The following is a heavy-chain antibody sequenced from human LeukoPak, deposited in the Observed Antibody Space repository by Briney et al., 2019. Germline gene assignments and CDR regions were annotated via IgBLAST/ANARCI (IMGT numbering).Heavy chain of an antibody. J-gene: IGHJ4*02. CDR1: GYSFTSYW. Sequence: PGESLKISCKGSGYSFTSYWIGWVRQMPGKGLEWMGIIYPGDSDTRYSPSFQGQVTISADKSISTAYLQWSSLKASDTAMYYCARLAMVRGVIPEGAFDYWGQGTLVTVSS. CDR2: IYPGDSDT. CDR3: ARLAMVRGVIPEGAFDY. D-gene: IGHD3-10*01. V-gene: IGHV5-51*01.